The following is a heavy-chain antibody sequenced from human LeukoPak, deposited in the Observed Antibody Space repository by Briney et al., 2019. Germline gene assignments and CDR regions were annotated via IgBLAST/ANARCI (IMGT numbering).Heavy chain of an antibody. J-gene: IGHJ4*02. Sequence: PSETLSLTCTVSGGSISSYYWSWIRQPPGKGLEWIGYIYYSGSTNYNPSLKSRVTISVDTSKNQFSLKLSSVTAADTAVYYCARAPQEEYCSSTSCYTFDSWGQGTLVTVSS. CDR2: IYYSGST. CDR1: GGSISSYY. D-gene: IGHD2-2*02. V-gene: IGHV4-59*08. CDR3: ARAPQEEYCSSTSCYTFDS.